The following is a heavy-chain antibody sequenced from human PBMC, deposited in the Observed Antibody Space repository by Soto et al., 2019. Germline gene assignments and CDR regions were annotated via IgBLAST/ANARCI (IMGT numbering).Heavy chain of an antibody. J-gene: IGHJ4*02. CDR2: IYHSGST. V-gene: IGHV4-31*03. Sequence: SETLSLTCTVSGGSISSGGYYWSWIRQHPGKGLEWIGYIYHSGSTYYNPSLKSRVTISVDTSKNQFSLKLSSVTAADTAVYYCARGQNYYGSGSRYYFDYWGQGTLVTVSS. D-gene: IGHD3-10*01. CDR3: ARGQNYYGSGSRYYFDY. CDR1: GGSISSGGYY.